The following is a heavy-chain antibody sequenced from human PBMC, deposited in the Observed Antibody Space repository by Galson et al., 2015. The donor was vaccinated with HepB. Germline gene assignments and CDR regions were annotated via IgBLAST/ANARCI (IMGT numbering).Heavy chain of an antibody. D-gene: IGHD6-25*01. CDR2: INPSGGYT. V-gene: IGHV1-46*01. J-gene: IGHJ6*02. Sequence: SVKVSCKASGYIFTSYYMHWVRQAPGQGLEWMGIINPSGGYTSYAQKFQGRVTMTRDTSTSTVYMDLTSLRSEDRAVYYCARDAPPFIPAAAPWSYGMDVWGQGTTVTVSS. CDR3: ARDAPPFIPAAAPWSYGMDV. CDR1: GYIFTSYY.